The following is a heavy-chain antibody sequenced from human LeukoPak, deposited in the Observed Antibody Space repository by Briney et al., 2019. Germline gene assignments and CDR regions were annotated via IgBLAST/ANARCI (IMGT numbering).Heavy chain of an antibody. V-gene: IGHV3-49*04. CDR1: GFTFGDYA. CDR2: IRSNIYGGTT. Sequence: SGGSLRLSCSTSGFTFGDYAMSWVRQAPGKGLEWVGFIRSNIYGGTTEYAASVKGRFTISRDDSKSIAYLQMNSLKTEDTALYYCTRIRGYAGADYWGQGTLVTVSS. D-gene: IGHD5-12*01. J-gene: IGHJ4*02. CDR3: TRIRGYAGADY.